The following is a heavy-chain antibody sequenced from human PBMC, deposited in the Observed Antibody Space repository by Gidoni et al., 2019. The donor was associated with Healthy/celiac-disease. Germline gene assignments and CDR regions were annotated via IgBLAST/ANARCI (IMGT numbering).Heavy chain of an antibody. Sequence: QVQLQQWGAGLLKPSETLSLTCAVYGGSFSGYYWSWIRQPPGKGLEWIGEINHSGSTNYNPSLKSRVTISVDTSKNQFSLKLSSVTAADTAVYYCARTRSGPMRLYYYYGMDVWGQGTTVTVSS. CDR2: INHSGST. D-gene: IGHD1-26*01. CDR1: GGSFSGYY. J-gene: IGHJ6*02. V-gene: IGHV4-34*01. CDR3: ARTRSGPMRLYYYYGMDV.